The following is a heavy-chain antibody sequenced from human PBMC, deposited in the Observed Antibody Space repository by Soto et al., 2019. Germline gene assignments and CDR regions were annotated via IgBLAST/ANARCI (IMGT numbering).Heavy chain of an antibody. CDR3: ARETGYYGGYNWFDP. D-gene: IGHD3-3*01. CDR1: GDPIISAAYY. CDR2: IYYSGTT. Sequence: QVQLQESGPGLVKPSQTLSLTCTVSGDPIISAAYYWSWIRLHPGKGLEWIGYIYYSGTTYYNPSRKSRVIISLDTPKNQFPRKLTSVTAADTAGYYCARETGYYGGYNWFDPWGQGTLVTVSS. J-gene: IGHJ5*02. V-gene: IGHV4-31*03.